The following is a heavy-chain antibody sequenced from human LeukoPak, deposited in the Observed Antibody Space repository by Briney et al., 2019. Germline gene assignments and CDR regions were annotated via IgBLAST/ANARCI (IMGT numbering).Heavy chain of an antibody. Sequence: PGGSLRLSCAASGFTFSGYWMHWVRQAPGKGLVWVSRTNRDDSDTSYADSGKGRFTISRDNSKNTLYLQMNSLRAEDTAVYYCARPLFSSGWYWFDPWGQGTLVTVSS. D-gene: IGHD6-19*01. CDR3: ARPLFSSGWYWFDP. CDR2: TNRDDSDT. CDR1: GFTFSGYW. V-gene: IGHV3-74*01. J-gene: IGHJ5*02.